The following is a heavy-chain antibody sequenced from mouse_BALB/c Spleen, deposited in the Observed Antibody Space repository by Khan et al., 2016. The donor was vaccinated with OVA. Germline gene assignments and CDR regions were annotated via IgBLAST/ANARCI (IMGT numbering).Heavy chain of an antibody. D-gene: IGHD2-14*01. Sequence: GQSGPELKKPGETVRISCKASGYTFTTAGIQWVQQMPGKGLKWIGWINTHSGVPKYAEDFKGRFAFSLEISVNTAYLQITNLRSEGTATYFCARGGAAYYRNDGGAMEYWGQGTSVTVSS. CDR1: GYTFTTAG. CDR3: ARGGAAYYRNDGGAMEY. V-gene: IGHV9-4*02. CDR2: INTHSGVP. J-gene: IGHJ4*01.